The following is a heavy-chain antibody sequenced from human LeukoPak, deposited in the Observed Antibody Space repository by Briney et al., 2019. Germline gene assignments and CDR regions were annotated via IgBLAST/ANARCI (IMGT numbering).Heavy chain of an antibody. V-gene: IGHV3-43*02. CDR1: GXTFDEYG. Sequence: GGSLRLSCAVSGXTFDEYGMHWVRQAPGKGLEWVSLISGDGGSIYYADSVKGRFTISRDNSKNSLYLQMNSLRTEDTAFYYCASGEALFWGQGTLVTVSS. J-gene: IGHJ4*02. D-gene: IGHD1-26*01. CDR3: ASGEALF. CDR2: ISGDGGSI.